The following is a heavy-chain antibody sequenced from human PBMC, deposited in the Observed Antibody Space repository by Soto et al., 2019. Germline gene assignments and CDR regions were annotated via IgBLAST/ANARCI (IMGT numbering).Heavy chain of an antibody. J-gene: IGHJ6*02. D-gene: IGHD2-15*01. V-gene: IGHV4-31*03. CDR2: IYYSGST. CDR3: ARDQGYCSGGSCYSYYGMDV. CDR1: GGSISSGGYY. Sequence: PSETLSLTCTVSGGSISSGGYYWSWIRQHPGKGLEWIGYIYYSGSTYYNPSLKSRVTISVDTSKNQFSLKLSSVTAADTAVYYCARDQGYCSGGSCYSYYGMDVWGQGTTVTVSS.